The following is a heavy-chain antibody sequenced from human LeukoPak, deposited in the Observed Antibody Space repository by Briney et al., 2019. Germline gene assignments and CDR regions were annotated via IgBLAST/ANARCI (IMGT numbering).Heavy chain of an antibody. V-gene: IGHV4-61*02. CDR2: IYTTGSP. CDR3: ARDRGMTTARGVPSWFDP. Sequence: PSQTLSLTCTVSGGSINSDTYYWTWIRQPAGKGLEWIGRIYTTGSPNYNPSLKSRVTMSIDTSKNQFSLKLSSVSAADTAVYYCARDRGMTTARGVPSWFDPWGQGTLVTVSS. D-gene: IGHD3-10*01. J-gene: IGHJ5*02. CDR1: GGSINSDTYY.